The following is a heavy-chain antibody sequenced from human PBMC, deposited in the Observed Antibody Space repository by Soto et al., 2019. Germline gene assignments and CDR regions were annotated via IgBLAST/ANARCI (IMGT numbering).Heavy chain of an antibody. Sequence: EVQLVESGGGLVQPGGSLRLSCAASGFTFSSYEMNWVRQAPGKGLEWVSYISSSGSTIYYADSVKGRFTISRDNAKNSLYLQMNSLRAEDTAVYYCASREYSSSLGYYYGMAVCGQGTTVTVSS. CDR1: GFTFSSYE. CDR2: ISSSGSTI. D-gene: IGHD6-6*01. V-gene: IGHV3-48*03. CDR3: ASREYSSSLGYYYGMAV. J-gene: IGHJ6*02.